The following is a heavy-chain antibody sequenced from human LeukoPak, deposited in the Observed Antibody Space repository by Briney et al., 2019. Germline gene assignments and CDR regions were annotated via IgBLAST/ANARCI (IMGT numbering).Heavy chain of an antibody. CDR3: ARHVALWFGPRGWFDP. CDR1: GGSISSYY. V-gene: IGHV4-59*08. D-gene: IGHD3-10*01. Sequence: SETLPLTCTVSGGSISSYYWSWIRQPPGKGLEWIGYIYYSGSTNCNPSLKSRVTISVDTSKNQFSLKLSSVTAADTAVYYCARHVALWFGPRGWFDPWGQGTLVTVSS. CDR2: IYYSGST. J-gene: IGHJ5*02.